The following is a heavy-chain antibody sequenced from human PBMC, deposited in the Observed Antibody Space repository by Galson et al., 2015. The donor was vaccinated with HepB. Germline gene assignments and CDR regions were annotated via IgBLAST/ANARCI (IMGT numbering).Heavy chain of an antibody. CDR3: ARGILGPSGRGAFDI. CDR1: GDSISSGGYY. D-gene: IGHD3-3*02. J-gene: IGHJ3*02. Sequence: PLSLTCTVSGDSISSGGYYWNWIRQHPGKGLEWIGYIYYNGATYYNPSLKSRLTISVDTSKNQFSLRLNSVTAADTAVFYCARGILGPSGRGAFDIWGQGTMVTVSA. CDR2: IYYNGAT. V-gene: IGHV4-31*03.